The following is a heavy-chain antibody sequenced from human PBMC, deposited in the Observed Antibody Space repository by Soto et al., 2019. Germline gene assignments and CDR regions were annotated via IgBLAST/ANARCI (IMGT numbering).Heavy chain of an antibody. CDR3: ARANSGWYGPFDY. V-gene: IGHV3-64*01. CDR2: ISSNGVNT. J-gene: IGHJ4*02. D-gene: IGHD6-19*01. Sequence: PGGSLRLSCSASGFPFSSFPMHWVGQAPGKGLEYVSAISSNGVNTYSANSVKGRFTISRDNSKNTLYLQMGSLRAEDMAVYYCARANSGWYGPFDYWGQGTLVTVSS. CDR1: GFPFSSFP.